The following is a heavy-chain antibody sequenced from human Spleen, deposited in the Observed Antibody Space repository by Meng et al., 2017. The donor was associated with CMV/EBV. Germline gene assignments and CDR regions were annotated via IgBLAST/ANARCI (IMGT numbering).Heavy chain of an antibody. D-gene: IGHD3-10*01. V-gene: IGHV1-69*05. CDR1: GDTFSSFP. CDR2: IIPIFGTP. CDR3: ARGVLGVRGVIAS. J-gene: IGHJ4*02. Sequence: SVKVSCKASGDTFSSFPVTWVRQAPGQGLEWMGGIIPIFGTPNYAQKFQGRITITTDESTSTAYMELSSLRSEDTAVYYCARGVLGVRGVIASWGQGTLVTVSS.